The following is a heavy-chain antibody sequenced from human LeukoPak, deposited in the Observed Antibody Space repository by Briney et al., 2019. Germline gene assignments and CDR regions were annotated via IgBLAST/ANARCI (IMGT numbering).Heavy chain of an antibody. V-gene: IGHV3-33*01. Sequence: PGGSLRLTCAASGFTFSGYGMHWVRQAPGKGLEWVAVIWYDGSNKYYADSVKGRFTISRDNSKNTLYLQMNSLRAEDTAVYYCARARIDYYGSGSPLDYYGMDVWGQGTTVTVSS. D-gene: IGHD3-10*01. CDR2: IWYDGSNK. CDR1: GFTFSGYG. CDR3: ARARIDYYGSGSPLDYYGMDV. J-gene: IGHJ6*02.